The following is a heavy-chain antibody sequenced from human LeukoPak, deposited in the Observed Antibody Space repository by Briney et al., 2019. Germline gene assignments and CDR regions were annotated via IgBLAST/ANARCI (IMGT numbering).Heavy chain of an antibody. V-gene: IGHV1-69*06. CDR2: IIPIFGTA. J-gene: IGHJ3*02. D-gene: IGHD3-9*01. CDR3: ARVAALTGYERDTFDI. Sequence: ASVKVSCKASGGTFSSYAISWVRQAPGQGLEWMGGIIPIFGTANYAQKFQGRVTITADKSTSTAYMELSSLRSEDTAVYYCARVAALTGYERDTFDIWGQGTMVTVSS. CDR1: GGTFSSYA.